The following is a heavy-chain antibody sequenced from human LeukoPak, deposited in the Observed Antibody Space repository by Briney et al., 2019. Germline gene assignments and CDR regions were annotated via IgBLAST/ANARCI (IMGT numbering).Heavy chain of an antibody. D-gene: IGHD3-22*01. J-gene: IGHJ3*02. CDR1: RLTFNSYE. V-gene: IGHV3-48*03. CDR3: ARDSDSSGLDAFDI. CDR2: ISSSGSST. Sequence: PGGSLSLFCAVSRLTFNSYEVNWARQARGEGLEWVSYISSSGSSTQYADSEKGLFTISKDNAKNSLYLQMNSLRAEDTAVYYCARDSDSSGLDAFDIWGQGTMVTVSS.